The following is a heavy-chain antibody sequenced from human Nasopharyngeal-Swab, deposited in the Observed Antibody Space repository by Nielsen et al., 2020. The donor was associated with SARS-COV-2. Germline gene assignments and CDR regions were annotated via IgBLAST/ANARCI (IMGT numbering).Heavy chain of an antibody. V-gene: IGHV3-49*03. CDR1: GFTFGDYA. CDR3: TGGGDEYDYVWGSYRPLLYH. CDR2: IRSKAYGGTT. Sequence: GESLKISCTASGFTFGDYAMSWFRQAPGKGLEWVGFIRSKAYGGTTQYAASVKGRFTISRDDSKSIAYLQMNSLKTEDTAVYYCTGGGDEYDYVWGSYRPLLYHWGQGTLVTVSS. J-gene: IGHJ5*02. D-gene: IGHD3-16*02.